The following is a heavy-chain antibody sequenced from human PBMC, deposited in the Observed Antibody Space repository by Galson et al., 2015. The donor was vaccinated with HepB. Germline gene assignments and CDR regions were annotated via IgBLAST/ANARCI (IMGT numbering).Heavy chain of an antibody. D-gene: IGHD1-26*01. CDR2: INPSGGST. CDR3: ARDPPMVVGATTPGDAFDI. V-gene: IGHV1-46*01. Sequence: SVKVSCKASGYTFTSYYMHWVRQAPGQGLEWMGIINPSGGSTSYAQKFQGRDTMTRDTSTSTVYMELSSLRSEDTAVYYCARDPPMVVGATTPGDAFDIWGQGTMVTVSS. CDR1: GYTFTSYY. J-gene: IGHJ3*02.